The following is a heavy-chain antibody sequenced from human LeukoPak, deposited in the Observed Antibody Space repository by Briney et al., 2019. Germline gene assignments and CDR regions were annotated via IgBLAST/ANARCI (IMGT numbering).Heavy chain of an antibody. D-gene: IGHD2-2*01. CDR1: GYTFTSYD. CDR2: MNPNSGNT. Sequence: ASVKVSCKASGYTFTSYDINWVRQATGQGLEWMGWMNPNSGNTGYAQKFQGRVTITADESTSTAYMELSSLRSEDTAVYYCASRAGIVVVPAASGYYYYMDVWGKGTTVTVSS. V-gene: IGHV1-8*01. CDR3: ASRAGIVVVPAASGYYYYMDV. J-gene: IGHJ6*03.